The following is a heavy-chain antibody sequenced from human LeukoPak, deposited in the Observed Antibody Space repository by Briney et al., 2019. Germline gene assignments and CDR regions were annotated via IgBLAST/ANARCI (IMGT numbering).Heavy chain of an antibody. CDR2: VKEDESDT. V-gene: IGHV3-7*04. CDR1: GFTFSNYW. J-gene: IGHJ4*02. Sequence: QPGGSLRLSCAAPGFTFSNYWMDWVRQAPGKGLEWVANVKEDESDTYYVESVKGRFTISRDNAKKSLYLQMNSLTAEDTAVYYCTRALDYWGQGTPVTVSS. CDR3: TRALDY.